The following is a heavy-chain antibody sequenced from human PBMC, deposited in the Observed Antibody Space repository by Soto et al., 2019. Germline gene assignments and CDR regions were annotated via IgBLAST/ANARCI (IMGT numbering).Heavy chain of an antibody. CDR3: AKDIRLEWLSAQHDAFDI. CDR1: GFTFDDYA. V-gene: IGHV3-9*01. J-gene: IGHJ3*02. Sequence: EVQLVESGGGLVQPGRSLRLSCAASGFTFDDYAMHWVRQAPGKGLEWVSGISWNSGSIGYADSVKGRFTISRDNAKNSLYLQMNSLRAEDTALYYCAKDIRLEWLSAQHDAFDIWGQGTMVTVSS. D-gene: IGHD3-3*01. CDR2: ISWNSGSI.